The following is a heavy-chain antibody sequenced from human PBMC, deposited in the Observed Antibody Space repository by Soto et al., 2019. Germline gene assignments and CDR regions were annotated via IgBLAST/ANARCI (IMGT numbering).Heavy chain of an antibody. CDR2: ISGSGGST. D-gene: IGHD1-1*01. J-gene: IGHJ4*02. Sequence: AGGSLRLSCAASGFTFSSYAMSWVRQAPGKGLEWVSAISGSGGSTYYADSVKGRFTISRDNPKNTLYLQMKSLSAEDTAVYYCAKDPGGSWNDNFIDYWGQGTLVTVSS. V-gene: IGHV3-23*01. CDR3: AKDPGGSWNDNFIDY. CDR1: GFTFSSYA.